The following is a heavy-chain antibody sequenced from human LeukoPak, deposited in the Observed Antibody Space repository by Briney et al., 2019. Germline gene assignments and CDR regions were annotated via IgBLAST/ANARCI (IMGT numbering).Heavy chain of an antibody. D-gene: IGHD2-2*01. J-gene: IGHJ5*02. CDR1: GESISGFY. V-gene: IGHV4-59*08. CDR3: ARLDQYCSSTSCYVNWFDP. CDR2: IYYSGST. Sequence: SETLSLTCTVSGESISGFYWNWIRQPPGKGLEWIGYIYYSGSTNYNPSLKSRVTISIDTSKNQFSLKLSSVTAADTAVYYCARLDQYCSSTSCYVNWFDPWGQGTLVTVSS.